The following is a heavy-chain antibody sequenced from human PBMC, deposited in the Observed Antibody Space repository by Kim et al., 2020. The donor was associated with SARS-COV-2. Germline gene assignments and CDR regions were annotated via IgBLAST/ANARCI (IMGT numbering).Heavy chain of an antibody. V-gene: IGHV3-30*03. CDR2: ISHDGDKK. Sequence: GWSLRLSCATSGFSFENYAMHWVRQAPGKGLEWVATISHDGDKKYFIDSVRGRFVISRVNSKKTMYLQMNSLRPEDTAVYFCARELSTKINMDVWGHGT. J-gene: IGHJ6*02. CDR3: ARELSTKINMDV. CDR1: GFSFENYA.